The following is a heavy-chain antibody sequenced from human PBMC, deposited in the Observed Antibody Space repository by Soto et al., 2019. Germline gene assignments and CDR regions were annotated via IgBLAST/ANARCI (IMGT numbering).Heavy chain of an antibody. CDR3: AREGSAAAGTDPTHASRSFDY. CDR2: TRNKANSYTT. Sequence: PGGSLRLSCAASGFTFSDHYMDWVRQAPGKGLEWVGRTRNKANSYTTEYAASVKGRFTISRDDSKNSLYLQMNSLKTEDTAVYYCAREGSAAAGTDPTHASRSFDYWGQGTLVTVSS. V-gene: IGHV3-72*01. CDR1: GFTFSDHY. D-gene: IGHD6-13*01. J-gene: IGHJ4*02.